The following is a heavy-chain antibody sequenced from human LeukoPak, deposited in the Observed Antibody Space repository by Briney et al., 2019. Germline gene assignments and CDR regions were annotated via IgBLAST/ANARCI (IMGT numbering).Heavy chain of an antibody. V-gene: IGHV3-30*04. CDR2: MSFDGKNT. Sequence: GGSLRLSCAASGFTFSTYVIHWVRQAPGKGLDWVAVMSFDGKNTYYADSVKGRFTVSRDNSKNTLYLQMNSLRPEDTAVYNCAREGFYGSGSSPTFYFDYWGQGTLVTVSS. D-gene: IGHD3-10*01. J-gene: IGHJ4*02. CDR1: GFTFSTYV. CDR3: AREGFYGSGSSPTFYFDY.